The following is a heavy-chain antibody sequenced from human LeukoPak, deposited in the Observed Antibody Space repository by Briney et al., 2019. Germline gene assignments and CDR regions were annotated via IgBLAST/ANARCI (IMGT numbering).Heavy chain of an antibody. CDR2: ISGSGGST. CDR3: AKDQLGYDFWSGYYLNWFDP. J-gene: IGHJ5*02. Sequence: GGSLRLSCAAPGFTFSSYAMSWVRQAPGKGLEWVSAISGSGGSTYYADSVKGRFTISRDNSKNTLYLQMNSLRAEDTAVYYCAKDQLGYDFWSGYYLNWFDPWGQGTLVTVSS. CDR1: GFTFSSYA. V-gene: IGHV3-23*01. D-gene: IGHD3-3*01.